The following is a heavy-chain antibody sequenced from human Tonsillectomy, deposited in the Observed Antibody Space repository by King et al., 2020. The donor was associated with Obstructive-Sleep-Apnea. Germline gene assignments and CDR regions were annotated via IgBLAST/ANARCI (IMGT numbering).Heavy chain of an antibody. CDR3: AKGWGFSIHDAFDI. Sequence: VQLVESGGGVVQPGRSLRLSCAASGFTFSSYTMHWVRQAPGKGLDWGAVISFDGPNKYYADSMRGRFTISRDNSKNTLYLQMNSLRAEDTAVYSCAKGWGFSIHDAFDIWGQGTMVTVSS. V-gene: IGHV3-30*04. CDR2: ISFDGPNK. CDR1: GFTFSSYT. J-gene: IGHJ3*02. D-gene: IGHD7-27*01.